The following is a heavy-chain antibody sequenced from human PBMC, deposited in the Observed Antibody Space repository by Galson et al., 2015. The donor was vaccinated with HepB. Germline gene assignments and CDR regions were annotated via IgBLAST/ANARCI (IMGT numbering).Heavy chain of an antibody. J-gene: IGHJ4*02. D-gene: IGHD6-13*01. Sequence: SLRLSCAASGFTSSSYWMSWVRQAPGKGLECVANINQDESEKEYVDSVRGRFTISRDNAKNSLYLQMSSLRADDTAVYYCARHTHRIELAQFYFDYWGQGSLVTAAS. CDR3: ARHTHRIELAQFYFDY. CDR1: GFTSSSYW. V-gene: IGHV3-7*03. CDR2: INQDESEK.